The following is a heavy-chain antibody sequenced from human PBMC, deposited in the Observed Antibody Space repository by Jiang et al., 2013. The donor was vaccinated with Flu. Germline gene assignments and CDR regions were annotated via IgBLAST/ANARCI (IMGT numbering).Heavy chain of an antibody. D-gene: IGHD6-19*01. CDR2: IYYSGST. V-gene: IGHV4-38-2*01. CDR3: AGTHSSGCFDY. Sequence: GLVKPSETLSLTCAVSGYSISSSYYWGWIRQPPGKGLEWIGSIYYSGSTYYNPSLKSRVTISVDTSKNQFSLKLSSVTAADTAVYYCAGTHSSGCFDYWGQGTLVTVSS. J-gene: IGHJ4*02. CDR1: GYSISSSYY.